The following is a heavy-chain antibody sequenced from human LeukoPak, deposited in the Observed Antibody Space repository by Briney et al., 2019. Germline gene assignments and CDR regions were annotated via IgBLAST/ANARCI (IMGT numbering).Heavy chain of an antibody. Sequence: GGSLRLSCAASGFTFSSYAMHWVRQAPGKGLEWVAVKSYDGSNKYYADSVKGRFTISRDNSKNTLYLQMNSLRAEDTAVYYCAASSGSYAPSDYWGQGTLVTVSS. D-gene: IGHD1-26*01. CDR1: GFTFSSYA. V-gene: IGHV3-30*04. CDR2: KSYDGSNK. CDR3: AASSGSYAPSDY. J-gene: IGHJ4*02.